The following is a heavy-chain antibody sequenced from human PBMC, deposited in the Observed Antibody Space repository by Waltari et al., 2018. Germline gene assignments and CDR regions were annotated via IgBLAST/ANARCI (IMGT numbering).Heavy chain of an antibody. CDR3: ARVNSSWYRGWFDP. V-gene: IGHV1-69*04. Sequence: QVQLVQSGAEVKKPGSSVKVSCKASGGTFSSYAISWVRQAPGQGLEWMGGIIPILVIANYAQKFQGRVTITADESTSTAYMELSSLRSEDTAVYYCARVNSSWYRGWFDPWGQGTLVTVSS. J-gene: IGHJ5*02. D-gene: IGHD6-13*01. CDR2: IIPILVIA. CDR1: GGTFSSYA.